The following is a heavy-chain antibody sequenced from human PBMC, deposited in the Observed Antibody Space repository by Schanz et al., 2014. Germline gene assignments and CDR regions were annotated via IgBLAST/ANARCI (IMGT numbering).Heavy chain of an antibody. Sequence: QVQLVESGGGVVQPGRSLRLSCAASGFSFSTYAMHWVRQAPGKGLEWVAVISYGGSDKYYTDSVKGHFTISRDDSKNTLYLQMNSLRAEDTAIYYCARELRLEYYFDYWGQGTQVTVSS. D-gene: IGHD4-17*01. CDR2: ISYGGSDK. J-gene: IGHJ4*02. CDR1: GFSFSTYA. V-gene: IGHV3-30*04. CDR3: ARELRLEYYFDY.